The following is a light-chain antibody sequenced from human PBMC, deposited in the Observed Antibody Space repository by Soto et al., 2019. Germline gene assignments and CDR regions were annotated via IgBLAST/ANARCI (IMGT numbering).Light chain of an antibody. CDR3: QPYGSTLSWT. V-gene: IGKV3-20*01. J-gene: IGKJ1*01. Sequence: EIVLTQSPATLSLSPGERATLSCRASQSVSNYLAWYQQKSGQAPRLLIYGASNRATGIPDRFSGSGSGTDFTLTISRLEPEDFAVYYCQPYGSTLSWTFGQGTKVDIK. CDR1: QSVSNY. CDR2: GAS.